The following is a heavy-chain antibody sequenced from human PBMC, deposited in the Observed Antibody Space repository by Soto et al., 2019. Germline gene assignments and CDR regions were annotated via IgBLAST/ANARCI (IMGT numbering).Heavy chain of an antibody. CDR2: ISAYNGNT. J-gene: IGHJ4*02. CDR1: GYTFTSYG. Sequence: QVQLVQSGAEVKKPGASVKLSCKASGYTFTSYGLSWVRQAPGQGLEWMGWISAYNGNTNYAQKLQGRVTRTTDTSTRRAYMELRSLGSDDTAVYYCARDLGSEAGDHYYFDCWGQGTLVTVSS. CDR3: ARDLGSEAGDHYYFDC. D-gene: IGHD3-10*02. V-gene: IGHV1-18*01.